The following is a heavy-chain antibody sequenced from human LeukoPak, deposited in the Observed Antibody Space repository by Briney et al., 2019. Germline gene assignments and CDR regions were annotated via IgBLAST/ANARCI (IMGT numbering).Heavy chain of an antibody. Sequence: PGGSLRLSCAASGFTFSRYAMSWVRQAPGKGLEWVSTISGSGGSTYYADSVKGRFTISRDNSKNTLYLQMNSLRAEDTAVYYCAKETGVQLWLRGYFDYWGQGTLVTVSS. CDR2: ISGSGGST. CDR3: AKETGVQLWLRGYFDY. J-gene: IGHJ4*02. CDR1: GFTFSRYA. D-gene: IGHD5-18*01. V-gene: IGHV3-23*01.